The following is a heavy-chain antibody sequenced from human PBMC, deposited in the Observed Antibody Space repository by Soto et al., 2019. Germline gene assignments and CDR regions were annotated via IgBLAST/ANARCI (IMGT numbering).Heavy chain of an antibody. CDR1: GYTFTSYD. D-gene: IGHD3-10*01. V-gene: IGHV1-8*01. J-gene: IGHJ4*02. CDR2: MNPNNGNT. CDR3: ARGRNDYGSGSYYEFDY. Sequence: ASVKVSCKASGYTFTSYDINWVRQATGQGLEWMGWMNPNNGNTGYAQKFQGRVTMTRNTSISTAYMELSSLRSEDTAVYYCARGRNDYGSGSYYEFDYWGQGTLVTVSS.